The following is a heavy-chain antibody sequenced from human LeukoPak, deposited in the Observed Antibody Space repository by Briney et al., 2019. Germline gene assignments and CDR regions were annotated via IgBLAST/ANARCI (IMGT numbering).Heavy chain of an antibody. Sequence: PGGSLRLSCAASGFTFSSYAMHWVRQAPGKGLEWVAVISYDGSNKYYADSVKGRFTISRDNSKNTLYLQMNSLRAEDTAVYYCARDLEYSGTERSYGMDVWGQGTTVTVSS. CDR2: ISYDGSNK. CDR3: ARDLEYSGTERSYGMDV. J-gene: IGHJ6*02. V-gene: IGHV3-30-3*01. D-gene: IGHD1-26*01. CDR1: GFTFSSYA.